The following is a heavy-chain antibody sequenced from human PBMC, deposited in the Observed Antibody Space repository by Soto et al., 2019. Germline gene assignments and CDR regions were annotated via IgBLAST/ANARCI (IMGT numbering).Heavy chain of an antibody. CDR3: ARGRVYGDYFDY. Sequence: EVQLVESGGGLVQPGGSLRLSCAASGFTFSDHYMDWVRQAPGKGLEWVGRTRNKANSYTTEYAASVKGRFTISRDDSKTSLYLQMNSLKTEDTAVYYCARGRVYGDYFDYWGQGTLVTVSS. CDR1: GFTFSDHY. J-gene: IGHJ4*02. D-gene: IGHD4-17*01. V-gene: IGHV3-72*01. CDR2: TRNKANSYTT.